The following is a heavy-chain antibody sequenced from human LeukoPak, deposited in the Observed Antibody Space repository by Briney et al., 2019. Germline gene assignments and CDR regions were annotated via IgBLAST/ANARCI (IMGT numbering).Heavy chain of an antibody. D-gene: IGHD2/OR15-2a*01. CDR3: ARHGGKNYNSGPLWYFDL. J-gene: IGHJ2*01. CDR1: GFTVSSNY. V-gene: IGHV4-59*08. Sequence: PGGSLRLSCAASGFTVSSNYMSWIRQPPGKGLEWIGYIYYSGSTNYNPSLKSRVTISVDTSKNQFSLKLSSVTAADTAVYYCARHGGKNYNSGPLWYFDLWGRGTLVTVSS. CDR2: IYYSGST.